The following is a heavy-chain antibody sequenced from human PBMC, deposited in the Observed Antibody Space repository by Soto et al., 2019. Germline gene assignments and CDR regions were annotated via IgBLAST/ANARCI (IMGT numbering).Heavy chain of an antibody. D-gene: IGHD1-26*01. V-gene: IGHV3-15*01. CDR2: IQNRAAGGTT. CDR3: TTDPGRWEIQDF. CDR1: GFTFTKAW. J-gene: IGHJ4*02. Sequence: GGSLRLSCAASGFTFTKAWMSWVRQAPGKGLEWVGRIQNRAAGGTTDYAAPVKGRFTISRDDSRNMLYLQMNSLKIEDTAVYYCTTDPGRWEIQDFWGLGTLVTVSS.